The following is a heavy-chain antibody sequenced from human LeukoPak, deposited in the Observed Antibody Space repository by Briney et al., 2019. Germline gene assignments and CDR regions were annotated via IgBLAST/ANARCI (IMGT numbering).Heavy chain of an antibody. CDR3: ARYHYDSSGYTYYFDY. D-gene: IGHD3-22*01. J-gene: IGHJ4*02. V-gene: IGHV3-48*01. CDR1: QFTFNSYT. CDR2: IDGGSSTI. Sequence: GGSVRLSCAASQFTFNSYTMNWARQAPGRGLEWVSSIDGGSSTIYYADSVKGRFTIPRHNSKNTVFLQLNSLRAEDTAVYYCARYHYDSSGYTYYFDYGARDNVDTVSS.